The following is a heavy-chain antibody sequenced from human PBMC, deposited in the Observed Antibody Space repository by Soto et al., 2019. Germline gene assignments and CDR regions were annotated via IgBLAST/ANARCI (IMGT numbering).Heavy chain of an antibody. D-gene: IGHD3-10*01. Sequence: LSRTCTVSGGSISNTDYYGGWVRQPPGKGLEWIGTIYYNGATQYNPSLKSRVTLSVDTSKNHFSVKLTSVTAADTAVYYCARELRGDSGPPSSDYWGQGTLVTVSS. V-gene: IGHV4-39*02. CDR2: IYYNGAT. CDR3: ARELRGDSGPPSSDY. J-gene: IGHJ4*02. CDR1: GGSISNTDYY.